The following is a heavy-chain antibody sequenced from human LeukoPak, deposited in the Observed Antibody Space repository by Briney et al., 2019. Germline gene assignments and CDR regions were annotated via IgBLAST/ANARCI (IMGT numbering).Heavy chain of an antibody. Sequence: SETLSLTCTVSGGSISSSSYYWGWIRQPPGKGLEWIGSVYYSGSTYYNPSLKSRVTISVDTSKNQFSLKLSSVTAADTAVYYCARVTYSSSSMSVDGFDIWGQGTMVTVSS. CDR1: GGSISSSSYY. CDR3: ARVTYSSSSMSVDGFDI. CDR2: VYYSGST. V-gene: IGHV4-39*07. D-gene: IGHD6-6*01. J-gene: IGHJ3*02.